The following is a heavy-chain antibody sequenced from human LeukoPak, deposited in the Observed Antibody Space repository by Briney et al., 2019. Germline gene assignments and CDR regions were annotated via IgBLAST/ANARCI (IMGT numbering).Heavy chain of an antibody. J-gene: IGHJ4*02. D-gene: IGHD6-13*01. V-gene: IGHV3-48*01. CDR3: ARDRLAAADY. CDR1: GFTFSSYA. Sequence: GRSLRLSCAASGFTFSSYAMHWVRQAPGKGLGWVSYISSSSTIYYADSVKGRFTISRDNAKNSLYLQMNSLRAEDTAVYYCARDRLAAADYWGQGTLVTVSS. CDR2: ISSSSTI.